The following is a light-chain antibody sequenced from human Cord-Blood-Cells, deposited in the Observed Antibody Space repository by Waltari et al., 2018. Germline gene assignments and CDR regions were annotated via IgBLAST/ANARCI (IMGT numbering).Light chain of an antibody. CDR1: QSVLYSSNNKNY. J-gene: IGKJ2*01. CDR3: QQYYSTPYT. Sequence: DIVMTQSPDSLAVSLGERATINCKSRQSVLYSSNNKNYLAWYQQKPGQPPKLLIYWASTRESGVPDRFSGSGSGTDLTLTISSLQAEDVAVYYCQQYYSTPYTFGQGTKLEIK. CDR2: WAS. V-gene: IGKV4-1*01.